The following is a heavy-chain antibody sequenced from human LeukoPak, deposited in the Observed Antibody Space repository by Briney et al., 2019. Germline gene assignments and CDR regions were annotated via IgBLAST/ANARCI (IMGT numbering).Heavy chain of an antibody. D-gene: IGHD5-18*01. Sequence: SETLSLTCTVSGGSISSGDYYWSWIRQPPGKGLEWIGEINHSGSTNYNPSLKSRVTISVDTSKNQFSLKLSSVTAADTAVYYCARGGGYSYGYEVGDYYFDYWGQGTLVTVSS. V-gene: IGHV4-39*07. CDR3: ARGGGYSYGYEVGDYYFDY. CDR2: INHSGST. CDR1: GGSISSGDYY. J-gene: IGHJ4*02.